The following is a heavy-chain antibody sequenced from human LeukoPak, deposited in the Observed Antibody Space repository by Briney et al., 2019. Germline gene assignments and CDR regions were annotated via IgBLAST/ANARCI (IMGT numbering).Heavy chain of an antibody. CDR3: VKGGEIIANNWFDP. Sequence: QPGGSLRLSCAASGFTFSNCAMHWVRQAPGKGLEYVSSISGNGGSTYYADSVKGRFTISRDNFRNTLYLQMSSLTTEDTAVYYCVKGGEIIANNWFDPWGQGTLVTVSS. CDR1: GFTFSNCA. J-gene: IGHJ5*02. D-gene: IGHD3-10*01. CDR2: ISGNGGST. V-gene: IGHV3-64D*06.